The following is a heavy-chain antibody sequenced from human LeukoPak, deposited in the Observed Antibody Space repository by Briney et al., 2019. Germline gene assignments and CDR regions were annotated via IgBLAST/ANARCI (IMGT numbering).Heavy chain of an antibody. CDR3: ARGSAAGLAY. J-gene: IGHJ4*02. CDR1: GGSFSGYS. Sequence: SETLSLTCAVYGGSFSGYSWTWIRQPPGKGLEWIGEIDRSGSTNYNPSLKSRLTISVDTSKNQFSLKLSSVTAADTAVYYCARGSAAGLAYWGQGTLVTVSS. CDR2: IDRSGST. V-gene: IGHV4-34*01. D-gene: IGHD6-13*01.